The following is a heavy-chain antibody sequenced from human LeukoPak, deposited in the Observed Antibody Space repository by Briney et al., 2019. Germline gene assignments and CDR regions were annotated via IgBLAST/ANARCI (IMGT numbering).Heavy chain of an antibody. CDR3: AVGVRGSGSYQIWGHAFDI. D-gene: IGHD3-10*01. V-gene: IGHV1-69*06. CDR1: GGTFSSYA. CDR2: IIPIFGTA. J-gene: IGHJ3*02. Sequence: SVKVSCKASGGTFSSYAISWVRQAPGQGLEWMGGIIPIFGTANYAQKFQGRVTITADKSTSTAYMELSSLRSEDTAVYYCAVGVRGSGSYQIWGHAFDIWGQGTMVTVSS.